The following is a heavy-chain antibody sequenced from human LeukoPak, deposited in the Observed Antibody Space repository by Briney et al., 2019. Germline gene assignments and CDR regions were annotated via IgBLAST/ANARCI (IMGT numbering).Heavy chain of an antibody. D-gene: IGHD6-13*01. V-gene: IGHV3-7*01. J-gene: IGHJ5*02. CDR1: GFTFSSYW. CDR2: IKQDGSEK. CDR3: ARPGIAAAGTAWFDP. Sequence: GGSLRLSCAASGFTFSSYWMSWVRQAPGKGLEWVANIKQDGSEKYYVDSVKGRFTISRDNAKNSLYLQMDSLRAEDTAVYYCARPGIAAAGTAWFDPWGQGTLVTVSS.